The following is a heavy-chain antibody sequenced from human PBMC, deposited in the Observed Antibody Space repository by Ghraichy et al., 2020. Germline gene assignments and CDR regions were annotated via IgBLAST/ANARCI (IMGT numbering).Heavy chain of an antibody. CDR1: GYSISSGYY. D-gene: IGHD3-22*01. V-gene: IGHV4-38-2*02. CDR3: ATPSSGYYAFDI. J-gene: IGHJ3*02. CDR2: IYHSGST. Sequence: SETLSLTCTVSGYSISSGYYWGWIRQPPGKGLEWIGSIYHSGSTYYNPSLKSRVTISVDTSKNQFSLKLSSVTAADTAVYYCATPSSGYYAFDIWGQGTMVTVSS.